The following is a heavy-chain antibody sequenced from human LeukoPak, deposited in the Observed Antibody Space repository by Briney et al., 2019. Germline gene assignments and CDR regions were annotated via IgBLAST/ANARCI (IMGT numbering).Heavy chain of an antibody. J-gene: IGHJ2*01. Sequence: SQTLSLTCTVSGGSISSGGYYWSWIRQHPGKGLEWIGYIYYSGSTYYNPSLKSRVTISVDTSKNQCSLKLSSVTAADTAVYYCASKTTVTTDWYFDLWGRGTLVTVSS. CDR1: GGSISSGGYY. V-gene: IGHV4-31*03. D-gene: IGHD4-17*01. CDR2: IYYSGST. CDR3: ASKTTVTTDWYFDL.